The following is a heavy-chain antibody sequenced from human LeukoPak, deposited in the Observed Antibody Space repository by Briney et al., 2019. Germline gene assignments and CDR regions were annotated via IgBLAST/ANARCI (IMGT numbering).Heavy chain of an antibody. J-gene: IGHJ4*02. Sequence: SVKVSCKASGGTFSSYAISWVRQAPGQGLEWMGRIIPILGIANYAQKFQGRVTITADKSTSTAYMELSSLRSEDTAVYNCARAEFPRVYYFDYWGQGTLVTVSS. CDR1: GGTFSSYA. D-gene: IGHD2-21*01. CDR2: IIPILGIA. CDR3: ARAEFPRVYYFDY. V-gene: IGHV1-69*04.